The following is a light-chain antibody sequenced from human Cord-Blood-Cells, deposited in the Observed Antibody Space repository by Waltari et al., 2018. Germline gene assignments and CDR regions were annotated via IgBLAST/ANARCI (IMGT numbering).Light chain of an antibody. CDR3: QQYDNRPYT. J-gene: IGKJ2*01. CDR2: DAS. CDR1: QDISID. V-gene: IGKV1-33*01. Sequence: DMQMTQSPSSFSASVGDRVTMTCQASQDISIDLNWYQQKQGRDPKRLLFDASTFETGVTPRLSGSGSATDFIFTISSLQPEDIATDYCQQYDNRPYTFGQGTKLEIK.